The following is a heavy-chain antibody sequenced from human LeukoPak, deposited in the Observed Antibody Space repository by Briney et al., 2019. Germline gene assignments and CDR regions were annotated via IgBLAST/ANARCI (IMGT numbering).Heavy chain of an antibody. J-gene: IGHJ6*02. CDR2: INPSGGST. Sequence: ASVKVSCKASGYTFTGYHMHWVRQAPGQGLEWMGIINPSGGSTSYAQKFQGRVTMTRDTSTSTVYMELRSLRSDDTAVYYCARDQALYCSSTSCYNYYYYGMDVWGQGTTVTVSS. CDR3: ARDQALYCSSTSCYNYYYYGMDV. V-gene: IGHV1-46*01. CDR1: GYTFTGYH. D-gene: IGHD2-2*01.